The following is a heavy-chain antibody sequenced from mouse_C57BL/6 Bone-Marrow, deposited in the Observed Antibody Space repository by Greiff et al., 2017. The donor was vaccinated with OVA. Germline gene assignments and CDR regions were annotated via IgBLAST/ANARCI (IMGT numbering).Heavy chain of an antibody. CDR1: GYTFTNYW. J-gene: IGHJ2*02. Sequence: QVQLKQPGAELVRPGTSVKLSCKASGYTFTNYWMHWVKQRPGQGLAWIGVIAPSDSYINYNQKFKGRATLTVDTSSSTAYMHISSLTSEDSAVYYCAHYGSRLYLHYWGQGTSLTGSS. D-gene: IGHD1-1*01. CDR2: IAPSDSYI. V-gene: IGHV1-59*01. CDR3: AHYGSRLYLHY.